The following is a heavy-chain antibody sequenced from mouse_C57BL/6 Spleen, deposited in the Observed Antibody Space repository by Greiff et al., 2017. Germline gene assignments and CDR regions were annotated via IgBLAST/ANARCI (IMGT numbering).Heavy chain of an antibody. J-gene: IGHJ4*01. CDR2: IDPSDSET. CDR3: ARRDGYYGAMDY. V-gene: IGHV1-52*01. CDR1: GYTFTSYW. Sequence: VQLQQPGAELVRPGSSVKLSCKASGYTFTSYWMHWVKQRPIQGLEWIGNIDPSDSETHYNQKFKDKATLTVDKSSSTAYMQLSSLTSEDSAVYYCARRDGYYGAMDYWGQGTSVTVSS. D-gene: IGHD2-3*01.